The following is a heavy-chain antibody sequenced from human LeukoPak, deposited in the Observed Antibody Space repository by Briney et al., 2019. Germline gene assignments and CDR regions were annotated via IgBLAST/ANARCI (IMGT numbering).Heavy chain of an antibody. D-gene: IGHD6-19*01. J-gene: IGHJ3*02. V-gene: IGHV4-59*08. CDR1: RGHISRYS. Sequence: SETLSLTCTVSRGHISRYSWNWIRQPPEKGLEGNGYIYDSGITNHNPSLKSRVTISVNTSKNQFSLKLSSVTAADTAVYYCARQPQWLEAGDTFDIWGQGTMVTVSS. CDR2: IYDSGIT. CDR3: ARQPQWLEAGDTFDI.